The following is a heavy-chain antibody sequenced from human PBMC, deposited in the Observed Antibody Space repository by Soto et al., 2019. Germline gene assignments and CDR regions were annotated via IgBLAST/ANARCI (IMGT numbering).Heavy chain of an antibody. Sequence: SETLSLTCAVYGGSFSGYYWSWIRQPPGKGLEWIGEINHSGSTNYNPSLKSRVTISVDTSKNQFSLKLSSVTAADTAVYYCARRMRRFGYYYYYMDVGGKGTTVTVS. CDR3: ARRMRRFGYYYYYMDV. D-gene: IGHD3-3*01. CDR2: INHSGST. V-gene: IGHV4-34*01. CDR1: GGSFSGYY. J-gene: IGHJ6*03.